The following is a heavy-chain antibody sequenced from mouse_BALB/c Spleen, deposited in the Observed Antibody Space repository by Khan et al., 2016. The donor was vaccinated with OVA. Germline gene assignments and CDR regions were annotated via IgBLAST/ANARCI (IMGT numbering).Heavy chain of an antibody. D-gene: IGHD3-1*01. V-gene: IGHV14-1*02. J-gene: IGHJ3*01. CDR1: GFNIKDYY. CDR2: IDPENGNT. CDR3: ARSGYWAWCPY. Sequence: EVQLQESGAELVRPGALVKLSCKASGFNIKDYYIHWVKQRPEQGLEWIGWIDPENGNTMCDPKFQDKASITADTSSNTAYLQLSSLTSEDTAVYYCARSGYWAWCPYWGQGTLGSVSA.